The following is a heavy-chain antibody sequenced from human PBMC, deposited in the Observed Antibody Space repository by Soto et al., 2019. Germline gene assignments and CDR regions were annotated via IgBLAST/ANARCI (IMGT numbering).Heavy chain of an antibody. Sequence: GGSLRLSCTASGFTFGDYAMSWFRQAPGKGLEWVGFIRSKAYGGTTEYAASVKGRFTISRDDSKSIAYLQMNSLKTEDTAVYYCTRGLSMARGPRGYYYMDVWGKGTTVTVSS. CDR2: IRSKAYGGTT. V-gene: IGHV3-49*03. CDR3: TRGLSMARGPRGYYYMDV. CDR1: GFTFGDYA. D-gene: IGHD3-10*01. J-gene: IGHJ6*03.